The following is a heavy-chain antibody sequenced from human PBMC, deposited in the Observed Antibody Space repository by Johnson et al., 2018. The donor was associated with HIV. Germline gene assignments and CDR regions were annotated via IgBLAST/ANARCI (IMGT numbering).Heavy chain of an antibody. J-gene: IGHJ3*02. CDR1: GFTVSSNY. D-gene: IGHD2-8*02. Sequence: VQLVESGGGLVQPGGSLRLSCAASGFTVSSNYMSWVRQAPGKGLEWVSVIYSGGSTYYADSVKGRFTISRDNSKNTLYLQMNSLIAEDTSVYYCARDLVRASHAFDIWGQGTMVTVSS. V-gene: IGHV3-66*02. CDR2: IYSGGST. CDR3: ARDLVRASHAFDI.